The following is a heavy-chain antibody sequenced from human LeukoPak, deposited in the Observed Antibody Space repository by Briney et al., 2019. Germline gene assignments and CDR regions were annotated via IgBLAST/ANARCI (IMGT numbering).Heavy chain of an antibody. CDR1: GFTVSSYY. CDR2: IYTGGGR. CDR3: ARERPVITMVRGAPADGRSGYNWFDP. D-gene: IGHD3-10*01. Sequence: PGGSLRLSCAASGFTVSSYYMNWVRQAPGKELEWGSVIYTGGGRYYPDSVRGRFTISRDTSKNMVFLQMNSLRVADTAVFYCARERPVITMVRGAPADGRSGYNWFDPWGQGTLVTVSS. V-gene: IGHV3-53*01. J-gene: IGHJ5*02.